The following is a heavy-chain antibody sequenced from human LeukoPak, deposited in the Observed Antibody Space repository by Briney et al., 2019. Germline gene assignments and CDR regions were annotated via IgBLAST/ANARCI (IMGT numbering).Heavy chain of an antibody. CDR3: AKDFRDYGDYAYYFDY. J-gene: IGHJ4*02. D-gene: IGHD4-17*01. CDR2: ISGSGGST. Sequence: GGSLRLSCAASGFTFSSYAMSWVRQAPGKGLEWVSAISGSGGSTYYADSVKGRFTISRDNSKNTLYLQMNSLRAEDTAVYYCAKDFRDYGDYAYYFDYWGQGTLVTVSX. V-gene: IGHV3-23*01. CDR1: GFTFSSYA.